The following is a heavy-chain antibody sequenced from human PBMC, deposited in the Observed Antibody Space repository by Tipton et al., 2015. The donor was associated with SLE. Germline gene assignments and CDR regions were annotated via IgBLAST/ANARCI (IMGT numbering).Heavy chain of an antibody. D-gene: IGHD6-19*01. CDR3: ARAPTISVAGTTDPFGMDV. V-gene: IGHV3-74*01. J-gene: IGHJ6*02. Sequence: SLRLSCAASGFTFSSYWMHWVRQAPGKGLVWVSRLSTDGSVTTYADSVKGRLTISRDNAKNTLYLQMRSLRVEDTGIYYCARAPTISVAGTTDPFGMDVWGPGTRVTVSS. CDR2: LSTDGSVT. CDR1: GFTFSSYW.